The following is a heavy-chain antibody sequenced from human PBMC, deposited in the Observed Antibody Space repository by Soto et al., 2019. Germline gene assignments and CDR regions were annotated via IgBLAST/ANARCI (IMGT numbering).Heavy chain of an antibody. CDR2: INAGNGNT. V-gene: IGHV1-3*01. Sequence: ASVKVSCKASGYTFTSYAMHWVRQAPGQRLEWMGWINAGNGNTKYSQKFQGRVTITRDTSASTAYMELSSLRSEDTAVYYCAREFLAARLFYYYYGMDVWGQGNTVTVSS. J-gene: IGHJ6*02. CDR1: GYTFTSYA. CDR3: AREFLAARLFYYYYGMDV. D-gene: IGHD6-6*01.